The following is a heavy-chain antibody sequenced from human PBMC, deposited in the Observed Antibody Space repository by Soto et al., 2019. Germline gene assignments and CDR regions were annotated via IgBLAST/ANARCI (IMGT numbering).Heavy chain of an antibody. D-gene: IGHD2-2*01. CDR2: ISAYNGNT. J-gene: IGHJ6*02. Sequence: EASVKVSCKASGYTFTGYYMHWVRQAPGQGLEWMGWISAYNGNTNYAQKLQGRVTMTTDTSTSTAYMELRSLRSDDTAVYYCARGRYQLLFHEVYYYYYGMDVWGQGTTVTVSS. CDR3: ARGRYQLLFHEVYYYYYGMDV. V-gene: IGHV1-18*04. CDR1: GYTFTGYY.